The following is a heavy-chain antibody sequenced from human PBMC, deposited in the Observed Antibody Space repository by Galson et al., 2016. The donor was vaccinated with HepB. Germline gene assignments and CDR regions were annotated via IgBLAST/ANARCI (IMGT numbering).Heavy chain of an antibody. CDR2: VFYSGGT. CDR3: ARPVDCSSTTCYSAFDP. J-gene: IGHJ5*02. Sequence: SETLSLTCNVSGGSLSRNSLYWGWIRQSPGKGLEWIGNVFYSGGTFANPSLKSRVIMSVDTSKNQFSLMLSSVTAADTAVYYCARPVDCSSTTCYSAFDPWGQGTLVTVSS. V-gene: IGHV4-39*01. D-gene: IGHD2-2*01. CDR1: GGSLSRNSLY.